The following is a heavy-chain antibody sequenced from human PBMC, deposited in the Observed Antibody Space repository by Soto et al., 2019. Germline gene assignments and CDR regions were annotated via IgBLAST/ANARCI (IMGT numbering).Heavy chain of an antibody. CDR3: AIDREGYGSGI. V-gene: IGHV1-18*01. CDR2: ISAYNGNT. D-gene: IGHD3-10*01. Sequence: QVQLVQSGAEVKKPGASVKVSCKASGYTFTSYGISWVRQAPGQGLEWTGWISAYNGNTNYAQKLQGRVTMTTDTSTSTASMELRSLRSDDTAVYYCAIDREGYGSGIWGQGTLVTVSS. J-gene: IGHJ4*02. CDR1: GYTFTSYG.